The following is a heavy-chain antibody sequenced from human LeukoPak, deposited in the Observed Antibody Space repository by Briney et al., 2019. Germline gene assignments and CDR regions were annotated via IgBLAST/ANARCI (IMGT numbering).Heavy chain of an antibody. CDR2: ISGSAGGT. CDR1: GFTFSDYY. J-gene: IGHJ4*02. Sequence: GGSLTLSCAASGFTFSDYYINWIRQAPGKGLEWVAGISGSAGGTYYADSVKGRFTVSRDNAKNTLYLQLNNLRAEDTAVYFCAKRGVVIRVILVGFHKEAYYFDSWGQGALVTVSS. CDR3: AKRGVVIRVILVGFHKEAYYFDS. D-gene: IGHD3-22*01. V-gene: IGHV3-23*01.